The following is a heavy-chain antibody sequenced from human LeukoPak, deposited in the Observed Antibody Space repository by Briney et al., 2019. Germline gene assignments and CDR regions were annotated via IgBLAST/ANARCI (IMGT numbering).Heavy chain of an antibody. J-gene: IGHJ3*02. CDR2: IYSGGST. Sequence: GGTLRLSCAASGFTFSNFGMSWVRQAPGKGLEWVSVIYSGGSTYYADSVKGRFTISRDNSKNTLYLQMNSLRAEDTAVYYCARDAPFRHDAFDIWGQGTMVTVSS. V-gene: IGHV3-53*01. CDR1: GFTFSNFG. CDR3: ARDAPFRHDAFDI.